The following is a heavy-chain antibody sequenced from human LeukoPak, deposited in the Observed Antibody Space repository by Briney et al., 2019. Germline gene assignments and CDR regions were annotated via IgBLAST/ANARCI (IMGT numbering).Heavy chain of an antibody. CDR1: GGSFCGYY. CDR2: INDGGST. D-gene: IGHD3-10*01. CDR3: ARARRCALGSESYCGRQYNWFDP. Sequence: SETLSLTCAVHGGSFCGYYWCWIRQPLRKGLEWIGEINDGGSTNYNPSLKSRVATTVDTSKHQFSLMLSSVASADTPGYYCARARRCALGSESYCGRQYNWFDPWGQGTLVTVSS. J-gene: IGHJ5*02. V-gene: IGHV4-34*01.